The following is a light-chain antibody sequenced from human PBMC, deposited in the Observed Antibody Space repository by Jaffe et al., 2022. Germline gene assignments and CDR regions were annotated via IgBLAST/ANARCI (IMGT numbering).Light chain of an antibody. CDR1: QSIAGH. V-gene: IGKV1-39*01. CDR2: AAS. CDR3: QQTYSTPWT. Sequence: DIQMTQSPSSLSASVGDGVTVTCRASQSIAGHLNWYQQKPGKAPTLLIYAASILQSGVPSRFSGRASGTDFTLTIGSLQTEDFATYYCQQTYSTPWTFGQGTKVEIK. J-gene: IGKJ1*01.